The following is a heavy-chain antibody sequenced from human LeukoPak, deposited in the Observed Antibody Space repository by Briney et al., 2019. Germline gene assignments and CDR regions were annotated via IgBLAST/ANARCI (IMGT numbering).Heavy chain of an antibody. V-gene: IGHV3-74*01. CDR3: AREVVVVAATNAFDI. CDR2: INSDGSST. Sequence: GGSLRLSCEASGFTFSSYWMHWVRQAPGKGLVWVSRINSDGSSTSYADSVKGRFTISRDNAKNTLYLQMNSLRAEDTAVYYCAREVVVVAATNAFDIWGQGTMVTVSS. D-gene: IGHD2-15*01. CDR1: GFTFSSYW. J-gene: IGHJ3*02.